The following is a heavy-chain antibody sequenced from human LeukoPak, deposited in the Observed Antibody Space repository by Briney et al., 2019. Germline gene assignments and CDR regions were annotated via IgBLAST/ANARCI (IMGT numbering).Heavy chain of an antibody. J-gene: IGHJ4*02. CDR3: ARTTFGGVIVTYYFDY. CDR2: INPNSGGT. V-gene: IGHV1-2*02. CDR1: GYTFTGYY. Sequence: GASAKVSCKASGYTFTGYYMHWVRQAPGQGLEWMGWINPNSGGTNYAQKFQGRVTMTRDTSISTAYMELSRLRSDDTAVYYCARTTFGGVIVTYYFDYWGQGTLVTVSS. D-gene: IGHD3-16*02.